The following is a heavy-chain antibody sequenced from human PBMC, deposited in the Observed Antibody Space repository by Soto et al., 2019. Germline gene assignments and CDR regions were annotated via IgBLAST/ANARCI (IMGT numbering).Heavy chain of an antibody. J-gene: IGHJ4*02. CDR1: GFTFDDYG. V-gene: IGHV3-20*04. CDR3: ASQSVLDYGDYAGTDY. Sequence: GGSLRLSCAASGFTFDDYGMSWVRQAPGKGLEWVSGINWNGGSTGYADSVKGRFTISRDNAKNSLYLQMNSLRAEDTALYYCASQSVLDYGDYAGTDYWGQGTLVTVSS. D-gene: IGHD4-17*01. CDR2: INWNGGST.